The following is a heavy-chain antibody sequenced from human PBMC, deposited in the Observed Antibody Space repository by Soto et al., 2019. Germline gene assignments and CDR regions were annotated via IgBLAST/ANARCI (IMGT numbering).Heavy chain of an antibody. Sequence: EVHVVESGGGLAQPGGSLRLSCVASGFTFSRYNIHCGRQAPGKGLEWVVYVTTSGDTVFYADSVEGRLAISRDVATNSVHLQMHSLRDDDTAVYSCVREAASWSSGLAYYYDYYSMAVWGQGTTVT. CDR1: GFTFSRYN. V-gene: IGHV3-48*02. D-gene: IGHD3-22*01. CDR3: VREAASWSSGLAYYYDYYSMAV. CDR2: VTTSGDTV. J-gene: IGHJ6*02.